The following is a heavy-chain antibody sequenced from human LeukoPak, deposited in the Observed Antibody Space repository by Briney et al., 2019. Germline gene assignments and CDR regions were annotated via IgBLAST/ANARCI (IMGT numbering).Heavy chain of an antibody. CDR2: IHTSGNT. J-gene: IGHJ6*03. CDR3: ARRTWSNYYYYYMDV. D-gene: IGHD3-3*01. Sequence: SETLSLTCTVSGYSISSGYYWGWIRQPPGKRLEWVGSIHTSGNTYYNPTLKSRVTISVDTSKNQFSLNLTSVTAADAAVYYYARRTWSNYYYYYMDVWGKGTTVTVSS. V-gene: IGHV4-38-2*02. CDR1: GYSISSGYY.